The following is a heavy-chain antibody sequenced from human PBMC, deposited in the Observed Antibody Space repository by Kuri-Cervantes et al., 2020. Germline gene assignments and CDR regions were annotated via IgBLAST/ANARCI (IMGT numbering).Heavy chain of an antibody. Sequence: ASVKVSCKASGYTFTFSGYGISWVRQAPGQGLEWTGWISAYNGNTNYAQNLQGRVTMTTDTSTSTAYMELRSLRSDDTAVYYCARGGTYDYIWGSYRNDGFDIWGQGTMVTVSS. J-gene: IGHJ3*02. CDR2: ISAYNGNT. D-gene: IGHD3-16*02. V-gene: IGHV1-18*01. CDR3: ARGGTYDYIWGSYRNDGFDI. CDR1: GYTFTFSGYG.